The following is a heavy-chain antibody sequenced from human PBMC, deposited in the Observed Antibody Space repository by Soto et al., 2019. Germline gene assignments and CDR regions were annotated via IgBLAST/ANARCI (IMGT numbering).Heavy chain of an antibody. J-gene: IGHJ4*02. D-gene: IGHD2-2*01. CDR3: ARVDIAVLPSTTFDY. V-gene: IGHV4-39*01. Sequence: QLQLQESGPGLVKPSETLSLTCTVSVGSISSISYYWGWIRQPPGKGREWIGSIKYSGHTFYNPSLKSRVTMSVDTSKHQFCLRLSFVTAAETAVYYCARVDIAVLPSTTFDYWGQGTLVTVSS. CDR1: VGSISSISYY. CDR2: IKYSGHT.